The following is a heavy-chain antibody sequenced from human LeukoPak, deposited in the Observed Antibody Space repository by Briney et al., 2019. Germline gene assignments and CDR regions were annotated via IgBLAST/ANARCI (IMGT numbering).Heavy chain of an antibody. Sequence: PGRSLRLSCAASGFTFSSYGMHWVRQAPGKGLEWVAVISYDGSNKYYADSVKGRFTISRDNSKNTLYLQMNSLRAEDTAVYYCAKGAAGYSSSWPDYWGQGTLVTVSP. CDR3: AKGAAGYSSSWPDY. D-gene: IGHD6-13*01. V-gene: IGHV3-30*18. J-gene: IGHJ4*02. CDR2: ISYDGSNK. CDR1: GFTFSSYG.